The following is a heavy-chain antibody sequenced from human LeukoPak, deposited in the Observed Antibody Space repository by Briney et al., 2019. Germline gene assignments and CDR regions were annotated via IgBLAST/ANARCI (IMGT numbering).Heavy chain of an antibody. CDR1: GGTFSSYA. CDR3: AGDTMVRGPSGVWFDP. CDR2: IIPILGIA. V-gene: IGHV1-69*04. J-gene: IGHJ5*02. D-gene: IGHD3-10*01. Sequence: GSSVKVSCKASGGTFSSYAISWVRQAPGQGLEWMGRIIPILGIANYAQKFQGRVTITADKSTSTAYMELSSLRSEDTAVYYCAGDTMVRGPSGVWFDPWGQGTLVTVSS.